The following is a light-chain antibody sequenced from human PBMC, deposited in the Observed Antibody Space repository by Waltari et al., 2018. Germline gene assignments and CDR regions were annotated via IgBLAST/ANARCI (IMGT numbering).Light chain of an antibody. CDR3: QQYNSPTYT. CDR1: QSVSSW. CDR2: KAS. J-gene: IGKJ2*01. Sequence: DIQMTQSPSTLSASVGDRVTITCRASQSVSSWLAWYQQKPGKAPRLLIYKASSLQSGVPSRFSGSGSGTDFTLTISSLQPDDFAAYYCQQYNSPTYTFGQGTKLEIK. V-gene: IGKV1-5*03.